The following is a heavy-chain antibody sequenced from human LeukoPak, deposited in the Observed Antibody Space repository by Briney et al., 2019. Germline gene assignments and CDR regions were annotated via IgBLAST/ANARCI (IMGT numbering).Heavy chain of an antibody. J-gene: IGHJ6*03. CDR3: ARHNSGYEKTYYYYMDV. V-gene: IGHV4-59*08. CDR1: GGSISSYY. D-gene: IGHD5-12*01. CDR2: IYYSGST. Sequence: SETLSLTCTASGGSISSYYWSWIRKPPGKVLERVGYIYYSGSTYYNPSLRSRVTISVDTSNNQFSLKLSSVTAADTAVYYCARHNSGYEKTYYYYMDVWGKGTTVTISS.